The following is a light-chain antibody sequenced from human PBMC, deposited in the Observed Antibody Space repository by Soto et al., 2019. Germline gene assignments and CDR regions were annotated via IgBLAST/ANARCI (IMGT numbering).Light chain of an antibody. CDR1: QSVSSN. V-gene: IGKV3D-15*01. J-gene: IGKJ5*01. CDR3: QQYTGPPTT. Sequence: EIVMTQSPATLSVSPGERATLSCRASQSVSSNLAWYQQKPGQAPRLLIYGTSTRATGTPDRFSGSGSGTDFTLTITRLEPEDSAVYFCQQYTGPPTTFGQGTRLEIK. CDR2: GTS.